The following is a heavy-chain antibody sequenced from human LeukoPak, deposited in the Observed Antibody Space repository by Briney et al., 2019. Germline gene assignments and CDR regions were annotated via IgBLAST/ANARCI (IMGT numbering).Heavy chain of an antibody. CDR1: GYTFTGYY. CDR3: ARGPANWLDL. Sequence: GASVKVSCKASGYTFTGYYIYWVRQAPGQGLEWVGWINPNSGGTKYAQKFLGRVTMTRDTSISTAYMELSSLRSDDTAVYYCARGPANWLDLWGQGTLVAVSS. CDR2: INPNSGGT. V-gene: IGHV1-2*02. J-gene: IGHJ5*02.